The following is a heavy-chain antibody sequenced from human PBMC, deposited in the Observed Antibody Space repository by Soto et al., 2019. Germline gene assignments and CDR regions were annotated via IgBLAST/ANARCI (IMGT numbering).Heavy chain of an antibody. J-gene: IGHJ4*02. CDR3: ARSISVAMDF. V-gene: IGHV4-39*01. CDR2: IYYSGTT. Sequence: QLQLQESGPGLVKPSETLSLTCTVSGGSISSSSYHWGWIRQPPGKGLEWIGSIYYSGTTYYNPSLTXXVXIXXDTSKNQFSLKLSSVTAADTAVYYCARSISVAMDFWGQGTLVTVSS. CDR1: GGSISSSSYH. D-gene: IGHD6-19*01.